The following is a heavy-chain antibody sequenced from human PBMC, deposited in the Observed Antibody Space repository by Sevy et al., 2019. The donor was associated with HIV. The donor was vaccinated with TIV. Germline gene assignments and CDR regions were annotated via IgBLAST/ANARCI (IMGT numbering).Heavy chain of an antibody. CDR3: ARVGEVYDFWSGYPPSYGMDV. V-gene: IGHV3-7*01. D-gene: IGHD3-3*01. CDR2: IKQDGSEK. Sequence: GGCLRLSCAASGFTFSSYWMSWVRQAPGKGLEWVANIKQDGSEKYYVDSVKGRFTISRDNAKNSLYLQMNSLRAEDTAVYYCARVGEVYDFWSGYPPSYGMDVWGQGTTVTVSS. J-gene: IGHJ6*02. CDR1: GFTFSSYW.